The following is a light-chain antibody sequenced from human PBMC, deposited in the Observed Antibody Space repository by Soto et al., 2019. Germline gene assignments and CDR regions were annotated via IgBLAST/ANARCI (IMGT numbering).Light chain of an antibody. V-gene: IGKV1-39*01. CDR2: AAS. CDR3: QQSYSTSWT. Sequence: DIHMTQSPSSLSASLGERVNITFRASRSISIHLNWLQQKPGKAPKSLIYAASTLQSGTPSRFSGSGSGTDFTLTISSLQPEDSATYYCQQSYSTSWTFGQGTKVDIK. CDR1: RSISIH. J-gene: IGKJ1*01.